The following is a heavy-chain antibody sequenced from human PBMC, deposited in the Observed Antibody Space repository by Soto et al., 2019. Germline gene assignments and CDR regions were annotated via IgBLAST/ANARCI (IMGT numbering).Heavy chain of an antibody. J-gene: IGHJ6*02. Sequence: QVQLVESGGGVVQPGRSLRLSCVASGFTFSSYGMHWVRQAPGKGLEWVAVISYDGSNKYYADSVKGRFTISRDNSKNTLYLQMSSLRAEDTAVYYCVKDGSSGWPYYYDMDVWGQGTTVTVSS. V-gene: IGHV3-30*18. CDR2: ISYDGSNK. CDR1: GFTFSSYG. D-gene: IGHD6-19*01. CDR3: VKDGSSGWPYYYDMDV.